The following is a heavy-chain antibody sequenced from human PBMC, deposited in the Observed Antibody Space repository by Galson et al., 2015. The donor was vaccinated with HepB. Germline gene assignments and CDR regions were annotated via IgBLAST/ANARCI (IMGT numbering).Heavy chain of an antibody. CDR2: INQDGTNK. J-gene: IGHJ4*02. V-gene: IGHV3-7*01. CDR1: GFTFSNSW. D-gene: IGHD4-23*01. Sequence: SLRLSCAASGFTFSNSWMSWVRQAPGKGLEWVANINQDGTNKYYVDSVKGRFTISRDNPKNSLYLQMNSLRAEDTALYYCARGGSRWFDYWGQGILVTVSS. CDR3: ARGGSRWFDY.